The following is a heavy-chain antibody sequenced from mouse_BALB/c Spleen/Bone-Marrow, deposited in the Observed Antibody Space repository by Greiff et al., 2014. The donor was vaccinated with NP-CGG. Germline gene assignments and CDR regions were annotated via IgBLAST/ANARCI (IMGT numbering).Heavy chain of an antibody. CDR3: NAITSVVASRYFDY. D-gene: IGHD1-1*01. V-gene: IGHV14-4*02. CDR1: GFNIKDYY. Sequence: DVKLQESGAELVRSRASVRLSCKASGFNIKDYYMHWVKQRPEQGLEWIGWTDPENGDTEYAPKFQGKATMTADSSSNTAYLQFSSLTSEDTAVYYCNAITSVVASRYFDYWGQGATLTVSS. CDR2: TDPENGDT. J-gene: IGHJ2*01.